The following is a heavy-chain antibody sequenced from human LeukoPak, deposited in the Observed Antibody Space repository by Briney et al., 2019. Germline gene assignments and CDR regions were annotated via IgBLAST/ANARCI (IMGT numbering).Heavy chain of an antibody. D-gene: IGHD2-2*01. CDR1: GYTFTSYG. CDR3: AREEQCSSTSCYSNWFDP. CDR2: ISAYNGNT. V-gene: IGHV1-18*01. J-gene: IGHJ5*02. Sequence: ASVKVSCKASGYTFTSYGISWVRQAPGQGLEWMGWISAYNGNTNYAQKLQGRVTMTTDTSTSTAYMELRSLRSDDTAVYYCAREEQCSSTSCYSNWFDPWGQGTLVTVSS.